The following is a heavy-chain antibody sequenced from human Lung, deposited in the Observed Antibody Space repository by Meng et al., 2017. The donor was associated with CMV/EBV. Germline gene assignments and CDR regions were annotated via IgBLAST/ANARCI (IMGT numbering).Heavy chain of an antibody. CDR1: GYNLIELS. V-gene: IGHV1-24*01. CDR2: FDPEDGET. D-gene: IGHD2-21*02. Sequence: SVXVSXXVSGYNLIELSMQWVRQAPGKGLEWMGGFDPEDGETIYAQKFQGRVTLTEDTSTNTAYMELRSLKSADTAVYYCVTDDLCSGGDCSVGYWGQGVLVTVSS. J-gene: IGHJ4*02. CDR3: VTDDLCSGGDCSVGY.